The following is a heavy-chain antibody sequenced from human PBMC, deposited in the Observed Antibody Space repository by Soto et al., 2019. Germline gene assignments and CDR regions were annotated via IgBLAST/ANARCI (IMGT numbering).Heavy chain of an antibody. D-gene: IGHD6-13*01. CDR3: AREGIAAPY. V-gene: IGHV4-34*01. CDR2: INHSGST. J-gene: IGHJ4*02. Sequence: TLSLTCAVYGGSFSGYYWSWIRQPPGKGLEWIGEINHSGSTNYNPSLKSRVTISVDTSKSQFSLKLSSVTAADTAVYYCAREGIAAPYWGQGTLVTVSS. CDR1: GGSFSGYY.